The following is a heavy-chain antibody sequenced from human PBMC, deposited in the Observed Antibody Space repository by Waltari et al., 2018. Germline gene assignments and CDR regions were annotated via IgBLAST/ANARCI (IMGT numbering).Heavy chain of an antibody. CDR3: ARANRLLYYFDY. CDR2: INPSGGST. V-gene: IGHV1-46*01. Sequence: QVQLVQSGAEVKKPGASVKVSCKASGYTFTSYYMHWVRQAPGQGLEWMGIINPSGGSTSYGQKFQGRVTMTRDTSTSTVYMELSSLRSEDTAVYYCARANRLLYYFDYWGQGTLVTVSS. D-gene: IGHD2-15*01. CDR1: GYTFTSYY. J-gene: IGHJ4*02.